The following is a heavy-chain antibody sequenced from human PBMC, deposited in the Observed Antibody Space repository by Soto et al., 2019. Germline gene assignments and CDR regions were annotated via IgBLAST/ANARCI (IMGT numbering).Heavy chain of an antibody. Sequence: EVQLVESGGGLVQPGGSLRLSCAASGFSVTSDYMTWVRQAPGKGLEWVSVIYSDSRTYYADSVKGRLIISRDSSKNTLYLQMNSLRAEDTAVYYCARKWELDHWGQGTLVTVSS. J-gene: IGHJ4*02. V-gene: IGHV3-66*01. CDR1: GFSVTSDY. CDR3: ARKWELDH. CDR2: IYSDSRT. D-gene: IGHD1-26*01.